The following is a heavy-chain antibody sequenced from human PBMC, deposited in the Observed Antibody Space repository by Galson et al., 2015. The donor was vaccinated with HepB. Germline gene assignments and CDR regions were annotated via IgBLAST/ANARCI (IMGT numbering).Heavy chain of an antibody. D-gene: IGHD1-26*01. J-gene: IGHJ6*02. Sequence: SLRLSCAASGFTFSSYGMHWVRQAPGKGLEWVGRSRNKGNIYTTEYAASVKARFTISRDDSMNSLYLQMNSLKTEDTAVYYFARGGGSYYYYYYGMDVWGQGTTVTVSS. V-gene: IGHV3-72*01. CDR1: GFTFSSYG. CDR3: ARGGGSYYYYYYGMDV. CDR2: SRNKGNIYTT.